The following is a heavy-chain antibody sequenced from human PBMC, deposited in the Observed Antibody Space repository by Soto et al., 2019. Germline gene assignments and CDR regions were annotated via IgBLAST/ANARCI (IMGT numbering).Heavy chain of an antibody. CDR3: AREVNYLHEILTGFYLQDGFDM. CDR2: ISSNGGST. V-gene: IGHV3-64*01. D-gene: IGHD3-9*01. J-gene: IGHJ3*02. Sequence: WCRQAPGKGLQYASGISSNGGSTYYVNSVKGRFTISRDNSKNTLYLQMGSLRAEDMAVYYCAREVNYLHEILTGFYLQDGFDMWGQGTVVTVSS.